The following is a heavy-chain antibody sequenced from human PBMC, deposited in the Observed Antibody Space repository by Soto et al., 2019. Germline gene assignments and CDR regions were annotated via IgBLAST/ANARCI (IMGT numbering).Heavy chain of an antibody. CDR2: IYYSGST. J-gene: IGHJ6*03. V-gene: IGHV4-59*08. D-gene: IGHD2-8*02. Sequence: QVQLQESVPGLVKPSETLSLTCTVSGGSISSYYWSCIRQPPGKGLEWIGYIYYSGSTNYKPSLKSRVTISVDTSKNQFSLKLSSVTAADTAVYYCGRHGGVYYYYYMDVWGKGTTVTVSS. CDR1: GGSISSYY. CDR3: GRHGGVYYYYYMDV.